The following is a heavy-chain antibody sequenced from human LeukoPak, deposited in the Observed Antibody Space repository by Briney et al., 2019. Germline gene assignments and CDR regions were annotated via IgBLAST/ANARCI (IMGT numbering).Heavy chain of an antibody. D-gene: IGHD7-27*01. CDR1: GFTFSSYR. CDR3: ARDGTGFSSGMGV. Sequence: GGSLRPSCAASGFTFSSYRTTWVRQAPGRGFEWVSSIDFISTYIYYIDSVKGRFTISRDNARNPLYLQMNTLRAEDTAVYYCARDGTGFSSGMGVWGQGTTVTVSS. V-gene: IGHV3-21*06. CDR2: IDFISTYI. J-gene: IGHJ6*02.